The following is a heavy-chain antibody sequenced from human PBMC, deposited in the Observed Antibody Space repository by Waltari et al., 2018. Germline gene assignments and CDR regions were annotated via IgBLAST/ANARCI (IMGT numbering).Heavy chain of an antibody. Sequence: QVQLVQSGAEVKKPGSSVKVSCKASGGTFSSYAISWVRQAPGQGLEWMGGIIPILGTENYAQKFQGRVTITADESTSTAYMELSSLRSEDTAVYYCARESLAIRRSTSPHFDYWGQGTLVTVSS. CDR2: IIPILGTE. V-gene: IGHV1-69*01. CDR1: GGTFSSYA. CDR3: ARESLAIRRSTSPHFDY. D-gene: IGHD2-2*01. J-gene: IGHJ4*02.